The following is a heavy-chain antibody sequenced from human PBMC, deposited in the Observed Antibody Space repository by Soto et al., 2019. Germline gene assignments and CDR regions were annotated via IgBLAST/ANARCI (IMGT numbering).Heavy chain of an antibody. CDR3: AREKELGDFWSGYYNYYYYGMDV. J-gene: IGHJ6*02. Sequence: GGSLRLSCVASGFTFRSSWMHWVRQAPGKGLVWLSQIRPDGSDTFYADSVKGRLTISRDNAKNTLYLQVNNLRTEDTAVYYCAREKELGDFWSGYYNYYYYGMDVWGQGTTVTVSS. CDR2: IRPDGSDT. D-gene: IGHD3-3*01. V-gene: IGHV3-74*01. CDR1: GFTFRSSW.